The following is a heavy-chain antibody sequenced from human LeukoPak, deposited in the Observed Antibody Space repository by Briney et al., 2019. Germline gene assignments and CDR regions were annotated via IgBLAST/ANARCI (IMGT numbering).Heavy chain of an antibody. CDR1: GYTFTGYY. J-gene: IGHJ4*02. Sequence: VASVKVSCKASGYTFTGYYMYWVRQAPGQGLEWMGWINPNSGGTNYAQKFQGRVTMTRDTSISTAYMELSRLRSDDTAVYYCARTHCSSTSCYPSFDYWGQGILVTVSS. V-gene: IGHV1-2*02. D-gene: IGHD2-2*01. CDR3: ARTHCSSTSCYPSFDY. CDR2: INPNSGGT.